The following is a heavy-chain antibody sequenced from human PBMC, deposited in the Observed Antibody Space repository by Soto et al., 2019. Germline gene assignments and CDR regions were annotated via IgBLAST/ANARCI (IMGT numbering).Heavy chain of an antibody. Sequence: ASVNIDRKGAGGTFSDYFMHWRRHAPGQGLEWMGIIHPSGDSRNYAQKFQGRVTIPRDTSTSTIYMDISSMRYEDTAVYNCARDISKSCGTPSSRSCFGTWAERPPGTVSS. V-gene: IGHV1-46*01. CDR1: GGTFSDYF. CDR3: ARDISKSCGTPSSRSCFGT. D-gene: IGHD2-15*01. CDR2: IHPSGDSR. J-gene: IGHJ5*01.